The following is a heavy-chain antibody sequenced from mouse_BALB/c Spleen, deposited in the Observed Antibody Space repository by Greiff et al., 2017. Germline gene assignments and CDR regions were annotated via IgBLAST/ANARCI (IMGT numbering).Heavy chain of an antibody. V-gene: IGHV2-9*02. D-gene: IGHD2-3*01. CDR1: GFSLTSYG. CDR2: IWAGGST. CDR3: ARWDDGYYKYYFDY. Sequence: VKLMESGPGLVAPSQSLSITCTVSGFSLTSYGVHWVRQPPGKGLEWLGVIWAGGSTNYNSALMSRLSISKDNSKSQVFLKMNSLQTDDTAMYYCARWDDGYYKYYFDYWGQGTTLTVSS. J-gene: IGHJ2*01.